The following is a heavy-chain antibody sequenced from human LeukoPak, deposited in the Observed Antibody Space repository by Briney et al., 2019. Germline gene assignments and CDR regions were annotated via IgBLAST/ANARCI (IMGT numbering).Heavy chain of an antibody. V-gene: IGHV5-51*01. Sequence: LGESLKISCKGSGYIFATYWIGWVRQMPGKGLEWMGIIYPGDSDTRYSPSFQGQVTISADKSITTAYLQWSSLKASDSAMYYCARQGGSTSSYFDYWGQGTLVTVSS. CDR3: ARQGGSTSSYFDY. CDR1: GYIFATYW. CDR2: IYPGDSDT. J-gene: IGHJ4*02. D-gene: IGHD6-6*01.